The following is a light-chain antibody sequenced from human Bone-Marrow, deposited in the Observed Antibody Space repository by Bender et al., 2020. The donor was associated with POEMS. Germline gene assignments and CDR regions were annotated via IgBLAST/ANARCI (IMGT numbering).Light chain of an antibody. CDR2: DVS. V-gene: IGLV2-14*03. J-gene: IGLJ1*01. CDR3: CSYAGDNNYV. CDR1: NSDIGAYNY. Sequence: QSALTQPASVSGSPGQSITLSCTGTNSDIGAYNYVAWYQHHPGKAPKLMIYDVSNRPSGVSNRFSGSKSGNTASLTISGLQADDESDYYCCSYAGDNNYVFGSGTKVTVL.